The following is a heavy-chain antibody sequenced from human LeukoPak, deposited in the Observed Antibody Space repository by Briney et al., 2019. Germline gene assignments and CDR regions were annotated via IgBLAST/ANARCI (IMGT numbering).Heavy chain of an antibody. V-gene: IGHV3-23*01. CDR3: ARGYYYGSGSYYNAGVLDY. CDR1: GFTFSNYG. J-gene: IGHJ4*02. Sequence: GGSLRLSCAASGFTFSNYGMSWVRQAPGKGLEWVSVISGSGANTYYADSVKGRFTISRDNSKNTLYLQMNSLRAEDTAVYYCARGYYYGSGSYYNAGVLDYWGQGTLVTVSS. D-gene: IGHD3-10*01. CDR2: ISGSGANT.